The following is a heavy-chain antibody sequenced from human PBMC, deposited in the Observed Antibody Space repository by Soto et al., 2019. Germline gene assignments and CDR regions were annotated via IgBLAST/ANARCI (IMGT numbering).Heavy chain of an antibody. J-gene: IGHJ3*02. Sequence: GGSLRLSCAASGFTFSSYGMNWVRQAPGKGLAWVSAISGSGGTNYYEESVKRRFTFSRDTSKNTLYLQTNSLRAEDTAVYYCAKNANGWFSAFDTWGQGTMVTVSS. V-gene: IGHV3-23*01. CDR3: AKNANGWFSAFDT. CDR2: ISGSGGTN. CDR1: GFTFSSYG. D-gene: IGHD6-19*01.